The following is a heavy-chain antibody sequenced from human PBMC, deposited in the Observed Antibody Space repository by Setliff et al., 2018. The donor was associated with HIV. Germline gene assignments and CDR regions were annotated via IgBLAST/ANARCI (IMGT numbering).Heavy chain of an antibody. CDR3: ARSEHSSSWYLGVDYYYYGMDV. CDR2: IIPYNGNT. Sequence: ASVKVSCKASGGTFSSYTISWVRQAPGQGLEWMGGIIPYNGNTNYAQKVQGRVTMTTDTSTSTAYMELRSLRSDDTAVYYCARSEHSSSWYLGVDYYYYGMDVWGQGTTVTVSS. V-gene: IGHV1-18*01. D-gene: IGHD6-13*01. J-gene: IGHJ6*02. CDR1: GGTFSSYT.